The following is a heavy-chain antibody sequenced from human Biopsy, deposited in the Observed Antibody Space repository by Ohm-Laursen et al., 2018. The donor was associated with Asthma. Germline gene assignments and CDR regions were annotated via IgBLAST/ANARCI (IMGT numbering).Heavy chain of an antibody. J-gene: IGHJ4*02. CDR1: GFMFRSFG. CDR2: ISYDGNHK. CDR3: AKRRGYSGHDNDY. Sequence: PLRLSCAASGFMFRSFGMHRVRQAPGKGLEWVAVISYDGNHKFYEDSVKGRFTISRDNSKNTLYLQMNSLRTEDTAVYYCAKRRGYSGHDNDYWGQGTLVIVSS. D-gene: IGHD5-12*01. V-gene: IGHV3-30*18.